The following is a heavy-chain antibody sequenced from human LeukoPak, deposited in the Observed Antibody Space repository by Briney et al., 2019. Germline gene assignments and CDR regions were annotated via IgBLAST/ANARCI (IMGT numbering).Heavy chain of an antibody. Sequence: PPETLSLTCAVYGGSFSGYYWSWIRQPPGKGLEWIGEINHSGSTNYNPSLKSRVTISVDTSKNQFSLKLSSVTAADTAVYYCARGSGLNYYDSSGYYASLDYWGQGTLVTVSS. CDR1: GGSFSGYY. CDR3: ARGSGLNYYDSSGYYASLDY. D-gene: IGHD3-22*01. V-gene: IGHV4-34*01. CDR2: INHSGST. J-gene: IGHJ4*02.